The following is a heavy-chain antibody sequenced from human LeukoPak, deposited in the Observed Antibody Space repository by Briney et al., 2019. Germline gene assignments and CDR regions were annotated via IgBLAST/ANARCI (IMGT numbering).Heavy chain of an antibody. J-gene: IGHJ4*02. D-gene: IGHD6-19*01. CDR2: INAGNGNT. V-gene: IGHV1-3*01. CDR3: ARVSSQQWLVPQVYFDY. CDR1: GYTFTSYA. Sequence: ASVKVSCKASGYTFTSYAMHWVRQAPGQRLEWMGWINAGNGNTKHSQKFQGRVTITRDTSASTAYMELSSLRSEDTAVYYCARVSSQQWLVPQVYFDYWGQGTLVTVSS.